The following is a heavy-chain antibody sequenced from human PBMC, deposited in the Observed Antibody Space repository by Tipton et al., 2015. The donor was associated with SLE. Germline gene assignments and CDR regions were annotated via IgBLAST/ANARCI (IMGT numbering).Heavy chain of an antibody. D-gene: IGHD3-10*01. V-gene: IGHV4-4*07. J-gene: IGHJ3*02. CDR2: IYSGGTT. CDR1: GGSMAHYY. CDR3: ARDVGVIRWELDAFDI. Sequence: GLVKPSGTLSLTCTVSGGSMAHYYWNWIRQSAGKGLEWIGRIYSGGTTNYNPSLNSRVTMSLDTSKNQFSLQLNSVTAADTAVYYCARDVGVIRWELDAFDIWGQGTMVTVSS.